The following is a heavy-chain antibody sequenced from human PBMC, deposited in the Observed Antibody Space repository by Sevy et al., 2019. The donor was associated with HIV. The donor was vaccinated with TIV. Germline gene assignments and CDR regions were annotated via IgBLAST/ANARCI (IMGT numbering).Heavy chain of an antibody. CDR1: GFTFSSYA. CDR2: ISSSGAGT. Sequence: GGSLRLSCAASGFTFSSYAMSWVRQAPGKGLEWVSGISSSGAGTYYADSVKGRFSISRDNSKNTLSLQMNSLSAEDTAVYYCARAVEDYSDSSGWDWYFDLWGRGTLVTVSS. D-gene: IGHD3-22*01. CDR3: ARAVEDYSDSSGWDWYFDL. J-gene: IGHJ2*01. V-gene: IGHV3-23*01.